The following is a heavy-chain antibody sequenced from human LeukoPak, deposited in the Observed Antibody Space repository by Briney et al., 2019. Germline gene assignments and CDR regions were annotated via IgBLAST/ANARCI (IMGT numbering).Heavy chain of an antibody. V-gene: IGHV1-69*13. Sequence: ASVKVSCKASGGTFSSYAISWVRQAPGRGLEWMGGIIPVFGTANYAQKFQGRVTITADESTSTAYMELSSLRSEDTAVYYCARGFGVVTPDRLYYFDYWGQGTLVTVSS. CDR3: ARGFGVVTPDRLYYFDY. CDR2: IIPVFGTA. J-gene: IGHJ4*02. CDR1: GGTFSSYA. D-gene: IGHD3-3*01.